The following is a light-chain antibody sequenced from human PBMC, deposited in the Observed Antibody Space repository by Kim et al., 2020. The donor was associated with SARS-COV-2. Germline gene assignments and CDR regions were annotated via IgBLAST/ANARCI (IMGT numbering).Light chain of an antibody. V-gene: IGKV1-5*03. CDR1: QSISSW. J-gene: IGKJ4*01. Sequence: DIQMTQSPSTLSASVGDRVTITCRASQSISSWLAWYQQKPGKAPKLLIYKASTLESGVPSRFSGSGSRTEFTLTICGLQPDDFATYYCQQYNTYPLTFGGGTKVDIK. CDR2: KAS. CDR3: QQYNTYPLT.